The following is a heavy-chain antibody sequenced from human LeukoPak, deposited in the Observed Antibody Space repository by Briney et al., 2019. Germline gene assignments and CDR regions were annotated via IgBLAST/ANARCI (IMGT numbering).Heavy chain of an antibody. V-gene: IGHV1-3*01. CDR2: INPGNGNT. D-gene: IGHD1-26*01. Sequence: ASVKVSCKASVYTFTSFAMHWVRQAPGQRLGWMGWINPGNGNTKYSQKLQGRVTITRNTSASTAFMELSSLRSEDTAVYYCARDRGWELRHFDYWGQGTLVTVSS. J-gene: IGHJ4*02. CDR3: ARDRGWELRHFDY. CDR1: VYTFTSFA.